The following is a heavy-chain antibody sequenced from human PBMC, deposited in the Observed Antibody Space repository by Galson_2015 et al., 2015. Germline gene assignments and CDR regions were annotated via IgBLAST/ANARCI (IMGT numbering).Heavy chain of an antibody. CDR2: IYHSGST. J-gene: IGHJ4*02. V-gene: IGHV4-30-2*01. Sequence: TLSLTCAVSGGTISSGGYSWSWIRQPPGKGLEWIGYIYHSGSTYYNPSLKSRVTISVGRSKNQFSLKLSSVTAADTAVYYCARVAAAGGYYFDYWGQGTLVTVSS. D-gene: IGHD6-13*01. CDR1: GGTISSGGYS. CDR3: ARVAAAGGYYFDY.